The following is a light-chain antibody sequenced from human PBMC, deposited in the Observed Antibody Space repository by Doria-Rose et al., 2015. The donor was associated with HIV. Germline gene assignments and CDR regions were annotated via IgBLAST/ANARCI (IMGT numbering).Light chain of an antibody. J-gene: IGKJ1*01. CDR3: QQTYSSPPWT. Sequence: IRMTQSPTSLSASIVARVTITCRASQTVSTYLNWFQQEPGKAPKLLIYAASRLQSGVPSRFSGSGSGTDFTLTISGLQPGDFATYYCQQTYSSPPWTFGQGTKVEMK. V-gene: IGKV1-39*01. CDR2: AAS. CDR1: QTVSTY.